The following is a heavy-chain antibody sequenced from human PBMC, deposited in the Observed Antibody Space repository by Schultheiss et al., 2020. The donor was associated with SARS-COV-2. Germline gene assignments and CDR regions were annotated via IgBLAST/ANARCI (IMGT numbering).Heavy chain of an antibody. V-gene: IGHV1-69*10. Sequence: SVKISCKASGGTFSSYAISWVRQAPGQGLEWMGGIIPIFGIANYAQKFQGRVTITADKSTITAYMELRSLRSEDTAGYYCAREETPGSGMDVWGQGTTVTSSS. CDR3: AREETPGSGMDV. CDR2: IIPIFGIA. J-gene: IGHJ6*02. D-gene: IGHD3-10*01. CDR1: GGTFSSYA.